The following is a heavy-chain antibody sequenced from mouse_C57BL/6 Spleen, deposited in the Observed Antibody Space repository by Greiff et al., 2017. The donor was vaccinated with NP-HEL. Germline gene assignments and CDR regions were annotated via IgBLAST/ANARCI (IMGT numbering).Heavy chain of an antibody. CDR2: ISRGCSTI. CDR1: GFTFSDYG. J-gene: IGHJ2*01. Sequence: EVKLVESGGGLVKPGGSLKLSCAASGFTFSDYGMHWVRQAPEKGLAWVAYISRGCSTISYADTVKVRFTISRDNAKNTLFLQMTSLRSEDTAMYYCARPYYGSSSYYFDYWGQGTTLTVSS. CDR3: ARPYYGSSSYYFDY. D-gene: IGHD1-1*01. V-gene: IGHV5-17*01.